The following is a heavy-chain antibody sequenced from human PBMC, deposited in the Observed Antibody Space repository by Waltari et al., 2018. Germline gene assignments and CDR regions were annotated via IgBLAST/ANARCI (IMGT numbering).Heavy chain of an antibody. D-gene: IGHD3-3*01. CDR3: ARICTQTYYDFWSGYYTGEGFDY. CDR2: LNHRGST. CDR1: GGSFSGYY. V-gene: IGHV4-34*01. Sequence: QVQLQQWGAGLLKPSETLSLTCAVYGGSFSGYYWSWIRQPPGKGLEWIGELNHRGSTNYNPSLKSRVTISVDTSKNQFSLKLSSVTAADTAVYYCARICTQTYYDFWSGYYTGEGFDYWGQGTLVTVSS. J-gene: IGHJ4*02.